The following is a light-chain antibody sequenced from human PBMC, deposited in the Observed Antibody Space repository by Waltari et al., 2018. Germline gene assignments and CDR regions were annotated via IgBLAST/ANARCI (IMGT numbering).Light chain of an antibody. V-gene: IGLV2-14*01. J-gene: IGLJ2*01. Sequence: QSALTQPASVSGSPGQSVTIFCAGTSNDVGGYNSVSWYQEHPGQAPRVIIYDVSDRPSWVSGRIAGSKSSNTASLTISGLQAEDGADYYCSSQSSNDVVLFGGGTKLTVL. CDR1: SNDVGGYNS. CDR2: DVS. CDR3: SSQSSNDVVL.